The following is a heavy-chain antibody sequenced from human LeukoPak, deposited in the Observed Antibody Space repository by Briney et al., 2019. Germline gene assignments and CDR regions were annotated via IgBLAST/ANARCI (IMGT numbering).Heavy chain of an antibody. D-gene: IGHD3-3*01. V-gene: IGHV1-2*02. J-gene: IGHJ5*02. CDR3: ARGGETIFGVVGPIDP. Sequence: ASVKVSCKASGYTFTGYYMHWVRQAPGQGLEWMGWINPNSGGTNYAQKFQGRVTMTRDTSISTAYMELSRLRSDDTAVYYCARGGETIFGVVGPIDPWGQGTLVTVSS. CDR2: INPNSGGT. CDR1: GYTFTGYY.